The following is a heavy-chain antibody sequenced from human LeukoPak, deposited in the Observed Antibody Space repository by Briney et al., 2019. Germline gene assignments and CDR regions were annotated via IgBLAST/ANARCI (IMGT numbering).Heavy chain of an antibody. D-gene: IGHD6-19*01. CDR3: ARANTFEYSSGWYYFDY. CDR2: INPNSGGT. V-gene: IGHV1-2*04. CDR1: GYTFTGYY. Sequence: ASVKVSCKASGYTFTGYYMHWVRQAPGQGLEWMGWINPNSGGTNYAQKFQGWVTMTRDTSISTAYMELSRLRSDDTAVYYCARANTFEYSSGWYYFDYWGQGTLVTVSS. J-gene: IGHJ4*02.